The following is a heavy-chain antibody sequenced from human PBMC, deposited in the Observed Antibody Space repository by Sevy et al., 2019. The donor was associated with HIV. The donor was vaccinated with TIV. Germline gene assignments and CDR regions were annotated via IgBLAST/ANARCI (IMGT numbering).Heavy chain of an antibody. D-gene: IGHD6-13*01. CDR2: FSSNGGST. CDR3: VRHWSAHSWVS. Sequence: GGSLRLSCSASGFTFSSYAMHWVRQPPGKGLEYVSAFSSNGGSTYYADSVKGRFTISRDNSKNTLYLQMSSLRAEDTAVYYCVRHWSAHSWVSWGQGTLVTVSS. CDR1: GFTFSSYA. J-gene: IGHJ5*02. V-gene: IGHV3-64D*06.